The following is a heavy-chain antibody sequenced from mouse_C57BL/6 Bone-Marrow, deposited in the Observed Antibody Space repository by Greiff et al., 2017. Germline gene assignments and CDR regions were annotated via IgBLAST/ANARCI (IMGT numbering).Heavy chain of an antibody. D-gene: IGHD2-3*01. CDR2: IDPETGGT. J-gene: IGHJ3*01. CDR1: GYTFTDYE. Sequence: QVQLKQSGAELVRPGASVTLSCKASGYTFTDYEMHWVKQTPVHGLEWIGAIDPETGGTAYNEKFKGKATLTVDKSSSTAYMLLSSLTSEDSAVYFCARVGGPDGSWFAYWGQGTLVTVSA. CDR3: ARVGGPDGSWFAY. V-gene: IGHV1-15*01.